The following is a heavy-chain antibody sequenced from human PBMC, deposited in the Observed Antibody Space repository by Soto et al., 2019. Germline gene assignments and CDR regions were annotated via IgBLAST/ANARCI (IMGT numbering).Heavy chain of an antibody. V-gene: IGHV3-23*01. CDR1: GFTFSSYA. CDR3: AKEERYYYGMDV. Sequence: EVQLLESGGGLVQPGGSLRLSCAASGFTFSSYAMSWVRQAPGKGLEWVSAISGSGGGTFYADSVKGRFTISRDSSKNTLYLQMNSLRAEDTAVYCCAKEERYYYGMDVWGQGTTVTVSS. D-gene: IGHD1-26*01. J-gene: IGHJ6*02. CDR2: ISGSGGGT.